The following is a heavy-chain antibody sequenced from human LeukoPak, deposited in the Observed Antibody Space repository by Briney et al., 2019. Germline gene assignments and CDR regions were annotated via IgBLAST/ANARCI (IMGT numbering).Heavy chain of an antibody. D-gene: IGHD4-17*01. CDR2: IIPVLGIA. J-gene: IGHJ4*02. CDR3: ARGTVTTFLVDY. CDR1: GGTFSSYA. Sequence: GASVKVSCKASGGTFSSYAISWVRQAPGQGLEWMGRIIPVLGIANYAQKFQGRVTITADKSTSTAYMELSSLRSEDTAVYYCARGTVTTFLVDYWGQGTLVTVSS. V-gene: IGHV1-69*04.